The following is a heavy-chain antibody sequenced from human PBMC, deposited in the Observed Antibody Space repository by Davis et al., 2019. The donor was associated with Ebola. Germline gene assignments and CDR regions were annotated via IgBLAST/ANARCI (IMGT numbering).Heavy chain of an antibody. Sequence: ASVKVSCKASGYTFSSSAFSWVRQAPGQELEWVGWISGYNGNTKYAQNYQGRVTMTTDTSTSTAYMELRNLRSDDAAVYYCARDREGGYDIWGQGTMVTVSS. CDR3: ARDREGGYDI. J-gene: IGHJ3*02. CDR2: ISGYNGNT. D-gene: IGHD1-1*01. CDR1: GYTFSSSA. V-gene: IGHV1-18*01.